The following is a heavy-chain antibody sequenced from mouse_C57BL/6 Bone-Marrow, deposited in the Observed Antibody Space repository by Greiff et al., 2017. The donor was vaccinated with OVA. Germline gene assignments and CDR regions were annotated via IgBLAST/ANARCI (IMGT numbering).Heavy chain of an antibody. V-gene: IGHV1-53*01. Sequence: QVHVKQPGTELVKPGASVKLSCKASGYTFTSYWMHWVKQRPGQGLEWIGNINPSNGGTNYNEKFKSKATLTVDKSSSTAYMQLNNLTSEDYAVYYCARDNYWYFDVWGTGTTVTVSS. CDR1: GYTFTSYW. J-gene: IGHJ1*03. CDR3: ARDNYWYFDV. CDR2: INPSNGGT.